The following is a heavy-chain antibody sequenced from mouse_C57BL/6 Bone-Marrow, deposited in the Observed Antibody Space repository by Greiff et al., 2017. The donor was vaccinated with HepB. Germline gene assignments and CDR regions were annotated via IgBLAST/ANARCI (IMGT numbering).Heavy chain of an antibody. CDR2: IYPGGGYT. CDR1: GYTFTNYW. Sequence: VKLVESGAELVRPGTSVKMSCKASGYTFTNYWIGWAKQRPGHGLEWIGDIYPGGGYTNYNEKFKGKATLTADKSSSTAYMQFSSLTSEDSAIYYCARGGYGSSLGYWGQGTTLTVSS. J-gene: IGHJ2*01. D-gene: IGHD1-1*01. V-gene: IGHV1-63*01. CDR3: ARGGYGSSLGY.